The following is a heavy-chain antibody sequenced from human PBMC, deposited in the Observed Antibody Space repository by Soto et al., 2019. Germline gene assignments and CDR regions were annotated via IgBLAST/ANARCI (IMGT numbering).Heavy chain of an antibody. Sequence: QVQLQQSGPGLVKPSQTLSLTCAISGDSVSSDNAAWDWIRQSPSRGLAWLGRTYYRSKWYHEYAVSRNSRITINPDTSKNQFSLQLNSVTPEDTAVYYCAGEATGSWYTWGQGTLVTVSS. J-gene: IGHJ4*02. CDR3: AGEATGSWYT. CDR1: GDSVSSDNAA. CDR2: TYYRSKWYH. V-gene: IGHV6-1*01. D-gene: IGHD6-13*01.